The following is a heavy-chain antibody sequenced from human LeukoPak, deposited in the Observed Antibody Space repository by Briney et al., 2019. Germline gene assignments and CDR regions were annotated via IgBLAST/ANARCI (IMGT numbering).Heavy chain of an antibody. J-gene: IGHJ4*02. Sequence: PGRALRLSCAASGFTFSSYGMHWVRQAPGKGLEWLAVIYYAGGNLYYADPVKGRFAISRYNSKNTLYLQINSLRAEDTAVYYCARARNDYDTSSFSALDYWGQGTLVTVST. D-gene: IGHD3-22*01. V-gene: IGHV3-33*01. CDR2: IYYAGGNL. CDR1: GFTFSSYG. CDR3: ARARNDYDTSSFSALDY.